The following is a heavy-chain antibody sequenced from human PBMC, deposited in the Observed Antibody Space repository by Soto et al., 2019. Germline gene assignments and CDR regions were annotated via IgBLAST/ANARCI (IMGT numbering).Heavy chain of an antibody. CDR1: GGSISSSNYY. CDR2: IYYSGST. J-gene: IGHJ3*02. Sequence: PSETLSLTCAVSGGSISSSNYYWGWIRQPPGKGLEWIGSIYYSGSTSYNSSLKSRVTISVDTSKNQFSLRLSSVTAADTAVYYSASPTLGAFDIWGQGTMVTVSS. D-gene: IGHD3-16*01. CDR3: ASPTLGAFDI. V-gene: IGHV4-39*01.